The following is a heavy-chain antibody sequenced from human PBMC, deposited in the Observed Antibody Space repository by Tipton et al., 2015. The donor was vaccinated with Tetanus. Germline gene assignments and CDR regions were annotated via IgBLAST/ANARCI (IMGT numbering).Heavy chain of an antibody. J-gene: IGHJ3*01. CDR2: IYTSGST. Sequence: LRLSCTVSGGSISTYYWSWIRQPAGKGLEWIGRIYTSGSTNYNPSLKRRVIMSVDTSNNQFSLKLSSVTAADTAVYYCARDVWRYYDSSGYQDHDAFDVWGQGTMVTVSS. CDR1: GGSISTYY. V-gene: IGHV4-4*07. CDR3: ARDVWRYYDSSGYQDHDAFDV. D-gene: IGHD3-22*01.